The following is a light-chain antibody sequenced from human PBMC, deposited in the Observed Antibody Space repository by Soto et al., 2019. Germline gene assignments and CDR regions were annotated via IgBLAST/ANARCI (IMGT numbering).Light chain of an antibody. CDR1: QRVSSSS. CDR2: GAS. CDR3: QKYGSSAT. Sequence: EIVLTQSPGTLSLSPGERATLYCRASQRVSSSSLAWYQQKPGQAPRLLIYGASSRATGFPDRFSGSGSGTDFSFTFSRLEPEDFAVYYCQKYGSSATFGQGTKVDIK. J-gene: IGKJ1*01. V-gene: IGKV3-20*01.